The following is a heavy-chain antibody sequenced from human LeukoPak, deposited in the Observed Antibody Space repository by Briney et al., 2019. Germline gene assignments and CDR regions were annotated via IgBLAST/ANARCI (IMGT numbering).Heavy chain of an antibody. CDR3: ARDTRVGGSFD. CDR2: IKQDGSEK. CDR1: GFTFSVYW. J-gene: IGHJ4*02. V-gene: IGHV3-7*01. Sequence: GSLRLSCAASGFTFSVYWMSWVRQGPGKGLEWVANIKQDGSEKYYVDSVKGRFTISRDNAKNSLYLQMNSLRAEDTAVYYCARDTRVGGSFDWGQGTLVTVSS. D-gene: IGHD2-15*01.